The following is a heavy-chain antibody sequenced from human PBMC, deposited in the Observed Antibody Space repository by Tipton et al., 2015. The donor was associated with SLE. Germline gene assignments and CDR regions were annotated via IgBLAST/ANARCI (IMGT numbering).Heavy chain of an antibody. Sequence: GSLRLSCAASGFSFSDYWMTWVRQAPGKGLEGVANIKKDGSERYYVDTLKDRFTISRDNSRNSVYLQMNSLRAEDTAAYYCAGSHHYYRGLAVWGQATTVTVSS. J-gene: IGHJ6*02. V-gene: IGHV3-7*01. CDR2: IKKDGSER. CDR3: AGSHHYYRGLAV. CDR1: GFSFSDYW. D-gene: IGHD3-22*01.